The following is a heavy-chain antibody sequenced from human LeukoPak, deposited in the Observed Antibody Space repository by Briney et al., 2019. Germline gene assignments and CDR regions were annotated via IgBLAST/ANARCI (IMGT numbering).Heavy chain of an antibody. CDR2: IYSGGST. CDR1: GLTVSRNY. J-gene: IGHJ4*02. CDR3: ARVGGR. V-gene: IGHV3-53*01. D-gene: IGHD3-10*01. Sequence: SGGSLRLSCAASGLTVSRNYMSWVRQAPGKGLESVSVIYSGGSTYYADSVRGRFTISRDNAKNTLYLQMNSLRVEDTAVYYCARVGGRWGQGTLVTVSS.